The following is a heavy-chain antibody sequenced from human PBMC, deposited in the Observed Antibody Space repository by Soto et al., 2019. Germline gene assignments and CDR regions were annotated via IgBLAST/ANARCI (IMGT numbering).Heavy chain of an antibody. J-gene: IGHJ6*04. CDR1: GFTFSSYG. V-gene: IGHV3-33*01. Sequence: GGSLRLSCAASGFTFSSYGMHWVRQAPGKGLEWVAVIWYDGSNKYYADSVKGRFTISRDNSKNTLYLQMNSLRAKDTAVYYCARGGEDFWSGYAYYYYYGMDVWGEGTTVTVSS. D-gene: IGHD3-3*01. CDR2: IWYDGSNK. CDR3: ARGGEDFWSGYAYYYYYGMDV.